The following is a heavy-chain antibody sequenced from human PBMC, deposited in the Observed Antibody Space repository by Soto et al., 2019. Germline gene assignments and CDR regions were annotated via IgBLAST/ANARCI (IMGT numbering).Heavy chain of an antibody. CDR2: ISSSSSYI. J-gene: IGHJ4*02. D-gene: IGHD3-22*01. Sequence: EVQLVESGGGLVKPGGSLRLSCAASGFTFSSYSMNWVRQAPGKGLEWVSSISSSSSYIYYADSVKGRFTISRDNAKNSLYLQMNSLRAEDTAVYYCARDFDYYDSSGYYRDYWGQGTLVTVSS. CDR3: ARDFDYYDSSGYYRDY. CDR1: GFTFSSYS. V-gene: IGHV3-21*01.